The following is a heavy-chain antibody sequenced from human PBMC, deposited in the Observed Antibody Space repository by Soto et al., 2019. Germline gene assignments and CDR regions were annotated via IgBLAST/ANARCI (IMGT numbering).Heavy chain of an antibody. CDR2: IWFDGSNK. V-gene: IGHV3-30*02. CDR1: RFAFSSYG. D-gene: IGHD3-22*01. Sequence: PGGSLRLSCAASRFAFSSYGMHWVRQAPGKGLEWVALIWFDGSNKYYADSVKGRFTISRDNSKKTLYLQMNSPRPEDTALYYCAKDEYYYSRSGYYIFDSWGQGTLVTVSS. CDR3: AKDEYYYSRSGYYIFDS. J-gene: IGHJ4*02.